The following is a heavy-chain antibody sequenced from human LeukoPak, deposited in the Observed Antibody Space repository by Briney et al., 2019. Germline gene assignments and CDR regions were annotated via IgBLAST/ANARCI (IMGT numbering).Heavy chain of an antibody. Sequence: PSETLSLSCAVYGGSFSGYYWSWIRQPPGKGLEWVGEINHSGVTIYNPSLMSRVTISVETSKNQFSLRLSSVTAADTAVYYCAREKTYYDSRGNYYGGVFDYWGQGTLVTVSS. D-gene: IGHD3-22*01. V-gene: IGHV4-34*01. CDR2: INHSGVT. J-gene: IGHJ4*02. CDR1: GGSFSGYY. CDR3: AREKTYYDSRGNYYGGVFDY.